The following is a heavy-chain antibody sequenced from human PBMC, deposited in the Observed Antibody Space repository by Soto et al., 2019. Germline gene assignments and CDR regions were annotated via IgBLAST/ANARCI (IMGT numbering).Heavy chain of an antibody. CDR2: ISSSSSYI. CDR3: ARDLSADIVATIRTRNNWFDP. D-gene: IGHD5-12*01. Sequence: EVQLVESGGGLVKPGGSLRLSCAASGFTFSSYSMNWVRQAPGKGLEWVSSISSSSSYIYYADSVKGRFTISRDNAKNSLYLQMNSLRAEDTAVYYCARDLSADIVATIRTRNNWFDPWGQGTLVTVSS. CDR1: GFTFSSYS. J-gene: IGHJ5*02. V-gene: IGHV3-21*01.